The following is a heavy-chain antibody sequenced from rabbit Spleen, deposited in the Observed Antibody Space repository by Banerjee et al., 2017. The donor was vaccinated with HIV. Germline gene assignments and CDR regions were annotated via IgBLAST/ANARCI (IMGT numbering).Heavy chain of an antibody. D-gene: IGHD1-1*01. V-gene: IGHV1S40*01. J-gene: IGHJ6*01. CDR2: IDGGSSGFT. CDR3: ARDSSSSFSSYGMDL. Sequence: QSLEESGGDLVKPGASLTLTCTASGVSFSSSSYMCWVRQAPGKGLEWIACIDGGSSGFTYFASWAKGRSTCSKTSSTTVTLQMTSLTVADTATYFCARDSSSSFSSYGMDLWGQGTLVTVS. CDR1: GVSFSSSSY.